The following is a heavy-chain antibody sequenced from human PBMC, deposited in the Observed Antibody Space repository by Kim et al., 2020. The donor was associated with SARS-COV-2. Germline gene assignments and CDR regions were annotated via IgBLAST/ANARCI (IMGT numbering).Heavy chain of an antibody. Sequence: QKFQGGVTITADESTSTAYMELSSLRSEDTAVYYCARDGLYGSGSYSIDYWGQGTLVTVSS. D-gene: IGHD3-10*01. V-gene: IGHV1-69*01. CDR3: ARDGLYGSGSYSIDY. J-gene: IGHJ4*02.